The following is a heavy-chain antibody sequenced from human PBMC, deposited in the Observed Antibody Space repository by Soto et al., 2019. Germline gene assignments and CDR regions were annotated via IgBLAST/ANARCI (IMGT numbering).Heavy chain of an antibody. CDR3: ARGVRSTPPNWFDP. CDR1: GASFCGYY. V-gene: IGHV4-34*01. J-gene: IGHJ5*02. Sequence: SETLSLTCAVYGASFCGYYWSWIRQPPGKGLEWIGEINHSGSTNYNPSLKSRVTISVDTSKNQFSLKLSSVTAADTAVYFCARGVRSTPPNWFDPWGKGTLVTVSS. CDR2: INHSGST.